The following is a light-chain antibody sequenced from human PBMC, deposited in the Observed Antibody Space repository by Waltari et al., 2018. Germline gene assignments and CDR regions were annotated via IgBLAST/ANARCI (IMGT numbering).Light chain of an antibody. V-gene: IGKV1-5*03. CDR3: QQYNSYSLLT. CDR2: KAS. J-gene: IGKJ4*01. CDR1: QSISKW. Sequence: CRASQSISKWLAWYQQKPGKAPNLLIYKASTLESGVPSRFSGSGSGTDFSRTISSLQPDDFATYYCQQYNSYSLLTFGGGTKIEIK.